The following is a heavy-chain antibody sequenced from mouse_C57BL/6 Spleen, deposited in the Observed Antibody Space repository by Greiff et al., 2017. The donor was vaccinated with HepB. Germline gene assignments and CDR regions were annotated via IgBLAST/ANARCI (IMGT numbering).Heavy chain of an antibody. CDR1: GYAFSSSW. CDR2: IYPGDGDT. J-gene: IGHJ2*01. V-gene: IGHV1-82*01. D-gene: IGHD2-2*01. CDR3: ARSRVTGGFDY. Sequence: VQLQQSGPELVKPGASVKISCKASGYAFSSSWMNWVKQRPGKGLEWIGRIYPGDGDTNYNGKFKGKATLTADKSSSTAYMQLSSLTSEDSAVYFCARSRVTGGFDYWGQGTTLTVSS.